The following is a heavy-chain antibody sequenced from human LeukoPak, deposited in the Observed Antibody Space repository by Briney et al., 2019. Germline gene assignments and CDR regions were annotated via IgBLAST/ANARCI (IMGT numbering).Heavy chain of an antibody. J-gene: IGHJ4*02. D-gene: IGHD5-18*01. Sequence: SVKVSCKASGGTFSSYAISWVRQAPGQGLEWMGRIIPIFGTANYAQKFQGRVKITTDESTSTAYMELSSLRSEDTAVYYCARESDVDTAMVWGYYFDYWGQGTLVTVSS. CDR1: GGTFSSYA. CDR2: IIPIFGTA. CDR3: ARESDVDTAMVWGYYFDY. V-gene: IGHV1-69*05.